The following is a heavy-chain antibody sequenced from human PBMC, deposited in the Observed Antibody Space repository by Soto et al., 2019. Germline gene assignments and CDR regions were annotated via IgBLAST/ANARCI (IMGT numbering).Heavy chain of an antibody. D-gene: IGHD4-17*01. V-gene: IGHV3-33*01. CDR2: IWYDGSNK. J-gene: IGHJ5*02. CDR3: ARDSAVTTNEEGFDP. Sequence: QVQLVESGGGVVQPGRSLRLSCAASGFTFSSYGMHWVRQAPGKGLEWVAVIWYDGSNKYYADSVKGRVTISRDNSKNTLYLQMNSLRAEDTAVYYCARDSAVTTNEEGFDPWGQGTLVTVYS. CDR1: GFTFSSYG.